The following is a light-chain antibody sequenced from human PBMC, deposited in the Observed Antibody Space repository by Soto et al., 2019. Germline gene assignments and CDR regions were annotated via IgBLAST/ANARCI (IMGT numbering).Light chain of an antibody. V-gene: IGKV3-15*01. CDR3: QEYNTWPWT. CDR2: GAS. CDR1: QGVSRK. J-gene: IGKJ1*01. Sequence: IVMTQSPPALSVAPGERVTFSCRASQGVSRKLAWYQHKPGQAPRLLISGASTGATGIPARFSGSGSGTEFILTIASLQSEDSAVYYCQEYNTWPWTSAQRTKVDI.